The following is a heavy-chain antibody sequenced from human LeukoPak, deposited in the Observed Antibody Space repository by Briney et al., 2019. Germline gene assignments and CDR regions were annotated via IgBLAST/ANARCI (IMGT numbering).Heavy chain of an antibody. Sequence: ASVTVSCKASGYTFTGYYMHWVRQAPGQGLEWMGWINPNSGGTNYAQKFQGRVTMTRDTSISTAYMELSRLRSDDTAVYYCARDREAYYDSSGYYYHFDYWGQGTLVTVSS. J-gene: IGHJ4*02. CDR3: ARDREAYYDSSGYYYHFDY. CDR1: GYTFTGYY. V-gene: IGHV1-2*02. CDR2: INPNSGGT. D-gene: IGHD3-22*01.